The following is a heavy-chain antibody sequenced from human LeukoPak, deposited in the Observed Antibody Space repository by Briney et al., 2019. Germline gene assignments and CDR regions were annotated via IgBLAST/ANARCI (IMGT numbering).Heavy chain of an antibody. CDR3: ATGGSYYDFWSGYYVIRGFDY. Sequence: SETLSLTCAVYGGSFSGYYWSWIRQPPGKGLEWIGEINHSGSTNYNPSLKSRVTISVDTSKNQFSLKLSSVTAADTAVYYCATGGSYYDFWSGYYVIRGFDYWGQGTLVTVSS. J-gene: IGHJ4*02. CDR1: GGSFSGYY. V-gene: IGHV4-34*01. D-gene: IGHD3-3*01. CDR2: INHSGST.